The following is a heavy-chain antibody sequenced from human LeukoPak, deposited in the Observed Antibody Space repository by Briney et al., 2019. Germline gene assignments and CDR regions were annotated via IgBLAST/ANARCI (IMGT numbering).Heavy chain of an antibody. J-gene: IGHJ3*02. V-gene: IGHV1-2*02. CDR3: ASYGDYDKDDAFDI. D-gene: IGHD4-17*01. CDR1: GYTFTSYY. CDR2: INPNSGGT. Sequence: GASVKVSCKASGYTFTSYYMHWVRQAPGQGLEWMGWINPNSGGTNCAQKFQGRVTMTRDTSISTAYMELSRLRSDDTAVYYCASYGDYDKDDAFDIWGQGTMVTVSS.